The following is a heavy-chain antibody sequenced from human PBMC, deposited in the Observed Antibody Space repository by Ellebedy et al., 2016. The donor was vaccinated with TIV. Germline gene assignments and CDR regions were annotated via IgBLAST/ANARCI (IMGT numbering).Heavy chain of an antibody. CDR1: GGTFSSYA. Sequence: SVKVSXXASGGTFSSYAISWVRQAPGQGLEWMGGIIPIFGTANYAQKFQGRVTITADESTSTAYMELSSLRSEDTAVYYCARAPWEVPAATHQNWYFDLWGRGTLVTVSS. J-gene: IGHJ2*01. D-gene: IGHD2-2*01. V-gene: IGHV1-69*13. CDR2: IIPIFGTA. CDR3: ARAPWEVPAATHQNWYFDL.